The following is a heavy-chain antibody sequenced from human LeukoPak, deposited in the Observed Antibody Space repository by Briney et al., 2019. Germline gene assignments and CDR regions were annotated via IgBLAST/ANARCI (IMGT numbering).Heavy chain of an antibody. CDR1: GYTFTGYY. D-gene: IGHD3-3*01. Sequence: GASVKVSCKTSGYTFTGYYMHWVRQAPGQGLEWMGWINPNSGGTNYAQKFQGRVTMTRDTSISTAYMELSRLRSDDTAVYYCAREHTARQADDFWGWWPVLGLVMDVWGKGTTVTVSS. J-gene: IGHJ6*03. CDR2: INPNSGGT. CDR3: AREHTARQADDFWGWWPVLGLVMDV. V-gene: IGHV1-2*02.